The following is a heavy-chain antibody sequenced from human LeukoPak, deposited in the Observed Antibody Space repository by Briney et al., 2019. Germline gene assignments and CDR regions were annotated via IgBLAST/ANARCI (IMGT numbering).Heavy chain of an antibody. D-gene: IGHD6-13*01. Sequence: GGSLRLSCAASGFTFSSYSMNWVRQAPGKGLEWVSSISSSSSYIYYADSVKGRFTISRDNAKNSLYLQMNSLRAEDTAVYYCASEQQLVRGHDHWGQGTLVTVSS. V-gene: IGHV3-21*01. CDR3: ASEQQLVRGHDH. CDR2: ISSSSSYI. J-gene: IGHJ4*02. CDR1: GFTFSSYS.